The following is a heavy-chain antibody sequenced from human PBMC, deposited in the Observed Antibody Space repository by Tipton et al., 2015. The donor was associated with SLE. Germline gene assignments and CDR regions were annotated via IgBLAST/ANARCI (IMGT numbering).Heavy chain of an antibody. CDR1: GFTVSSYD. CDR2: IYSYGST. CDR3: ASYLSGYPY. Sequence: SLRLSCAASGFTVSSYDMSWVRQAPGKGLEWVSVIYSYGSTNYADSVKGRFTISKDNSKNTLYLQMNSLRAEDTAMYYCASYLSGYPYWGQGTLVTVSS. D-gene: IGHD3-3*01. V-gene: IGHV3-53*01. J-gene: IGHJ4*02.